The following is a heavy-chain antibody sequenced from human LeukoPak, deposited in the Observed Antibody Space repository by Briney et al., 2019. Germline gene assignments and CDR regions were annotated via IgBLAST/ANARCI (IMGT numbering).Heavy chain of an antibody. V-gene: IGHV3-13*01. J-gene: IGHJ6*02. CDR1: GFTFSSYD. Sequence: GGSLRLSCAASGFTFSSYDMHWVRQATGKGLEWVSAIGTAGDTYYPGSVKGRFTISRENAKNSLYLQMNSLRAEDTAVYYCARVLDYGGNWYYYYGMDVWGQGTTVTVSS. CDR3: ARVLDYGGNWYYYYGMDV. D-gene: IGHD4-23*01. CDR2: IGTAGDT.